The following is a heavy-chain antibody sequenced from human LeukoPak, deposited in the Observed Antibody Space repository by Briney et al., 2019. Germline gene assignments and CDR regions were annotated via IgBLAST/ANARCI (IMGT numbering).Heavy chain of an antibody. Sequence: ASVKVSCKASGYTFTSYAMLWVRQAPGQRLEWMGWINAGNGNTKYSQKFQGRVTITRDTSASTAYMELSSLRSEDTAVYYCARFHGFYGGDYWGQGTLVTVSS. D-gene: IGHD3-22*01. J-gene: IGHJ4*02. CDR3: ARFHGFYGGDY. CDR2: INAGNGNT. V-gene: IGHV1-3*01. CDR1: GYTFTSYA.